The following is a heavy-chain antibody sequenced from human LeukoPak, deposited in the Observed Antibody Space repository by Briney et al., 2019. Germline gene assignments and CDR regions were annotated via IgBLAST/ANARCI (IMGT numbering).Heavy chain of an antibody. CDR3: ARTYGSGSYYNYP. CDR2: IYYSGST. Sequence: SETLSLTCTVSGGSISSYYWSWVRQPPGKGLEWGGYIYYSGSTNYNPSLKSRVTISVDTSKNQFSLKLSSVTAADTAVYYCARTYGSGSYYNYPWGQGTLVTVSS. V-gene: IGHV4-59*08. J-gene: IGHJ5*02. D-gene: IGHD3-10*01. CDR1: GGSISSYY.